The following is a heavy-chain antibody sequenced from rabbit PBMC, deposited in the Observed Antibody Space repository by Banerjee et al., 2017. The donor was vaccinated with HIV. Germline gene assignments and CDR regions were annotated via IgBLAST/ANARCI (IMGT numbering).Heavy chain of an antibody. Sequence: QEQLVESGGDLVKPEGSLPLTCKASGFSFRYSYWICWVRQAPGKGLEWIGCIYTGSSGIAYYASWAKGRFTISKTSSTTVTLQMTSLTAADTATYFCARSGSDYIDWLDLWGQGTLVTVS. CDR2: IYTGSSGIA. D-gene: IGHD1-1*01. J-gene: IGHJ5*01. CDR1: GFSFRYSYW. V-gene: IGHV1S45*01. CDR3: ARSGSDYIDWLDL.